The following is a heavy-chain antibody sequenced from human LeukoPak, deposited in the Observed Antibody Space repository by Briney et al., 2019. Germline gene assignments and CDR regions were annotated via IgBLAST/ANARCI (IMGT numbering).Heavy chain of an antibody. CDR3: ARVSKAVAGYFDY. J-gene: IGHJ4*02. D-gene: IGHD6-19*01. V-gene: IGHV1-69*17. CDR2: IIPIFGIA. Sequence: GSSVTVSCKASGGTFSSYDISWVRQAPGQGLEWMGRIIPIFGIANYAQKFQGRVTITADKSTSTAYMELSSLRSEDTAVYYCARVSKAVAGYFDYWGQGTLVTVSS. CDR1: GGTFSSYD.